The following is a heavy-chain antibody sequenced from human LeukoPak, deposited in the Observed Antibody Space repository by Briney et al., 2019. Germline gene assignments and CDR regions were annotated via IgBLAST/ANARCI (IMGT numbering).Heavy chain of an antibody. V-gene: IGHV3-53*04. D-gene: IGHD3-3*01. Sequence: GGSLRLSCAASGFTFSPLGMNWVRQAPGKGLEWVSVIYSGGSTYYADSVKGRFTISRHNSKNTLYLQMNSLRAEDTAVYYCARGGSLEWLLYGYYFDYWGQGTLVTVSS. CDR3: ARGGSLEWLLYGYYFDY. CDR1: GFTFSPLG. CDR2: IYSGGST. J-gene: IGHJ4*02.